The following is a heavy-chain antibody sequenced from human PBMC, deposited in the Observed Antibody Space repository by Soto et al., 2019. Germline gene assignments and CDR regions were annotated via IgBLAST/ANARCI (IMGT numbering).Heavy chain of an antibody. CDR2: ISADGTNT. D-gene: IGHD1-26*01. V-gene: IGHV3-30*03. CDR1: GFNFGFFG. CDR3: ARGNLSVDFDP. Sequence: QIQLVESGGDVVKPGRSLRLSCTASGFNFGFFGMHWVRQAPGKGLEWVAFISADGTNTYYAESVRGRFTLSRDNSMRTGYLQMNTLRDDDTRLYFCARGNLSVDFDPWGRGTLVTVSS. J-gene: IGHJ4*02.